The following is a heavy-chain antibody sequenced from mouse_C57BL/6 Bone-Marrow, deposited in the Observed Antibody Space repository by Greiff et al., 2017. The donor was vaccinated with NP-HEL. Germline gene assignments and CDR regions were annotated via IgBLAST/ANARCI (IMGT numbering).Heavy chain of an antibody. CDR1: GYAFTNYL. Sequence: VQRVESGAELVRPGTSVKVSCKASGYAFTNYLIEWVKQRPGQGLEWIGVINPGSGGTNYNEKFKGKATLTADKSSSTAYMQLSSLTSEDSAVYFCARSDYGSSYGYFDVWGTGTTVTVSS. CDR2: INPGSGGT. J-gene: IGHJ1*03. V-gene: IGHV1-54*01. D-gene: IGHD1-1*01. CDR3: ARSDYGSSYGYFDV.